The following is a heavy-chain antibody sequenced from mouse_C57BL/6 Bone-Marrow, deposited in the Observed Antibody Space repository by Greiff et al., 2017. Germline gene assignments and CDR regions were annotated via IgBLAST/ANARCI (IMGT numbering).Heavy chain of an antibody. CDR1: GYTFTDHT. CDR3: ARSLYYYGSSFYYYAMDY. J-gene: IGHJ4*01. Sequence: QLQQSDAELVKPGASVKISCKVSGYTFTDHTIHWMKQRPEQGLEWIGYIYPRDGSTKYNEKFKGKATLTADKSSSTAYMQLNSLTSEDSAVYFCARSLYYYGSSFYYYAMDYWGQGTSVTVSS. V-gene: IGHV1-78*01. D-gene: IGHD1-1*01. CDR2: IYPRDGST.